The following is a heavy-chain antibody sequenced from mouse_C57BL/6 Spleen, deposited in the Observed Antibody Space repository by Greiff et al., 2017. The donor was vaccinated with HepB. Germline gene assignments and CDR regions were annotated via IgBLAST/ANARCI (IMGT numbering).Heavy chain of an antibody. V-gene: IGHV1-54*01. D-gene: IGHD2-4*01. CDR2: INPGSGGT. J-gene: IGHJ4*01. Sequence: QVQLQQSGAELVRPGTSVKVSCKASGYAFTNYLIEWVKQRPGQGLEWIGVINPGSGGTNYNEKFKGKATLTADTSSSTAYLQLSSLTSEDSAVYFYARSPAYDYDGVGYWGQGTSVTVSS. CDR3: ARSPAYDYDGVGY. CDR1: GYAFTNYL.